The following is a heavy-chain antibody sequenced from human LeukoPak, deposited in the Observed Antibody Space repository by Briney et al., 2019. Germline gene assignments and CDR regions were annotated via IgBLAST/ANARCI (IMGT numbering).Heavy chain of an antibody. Sequence: ASVKVSCKASGYTFTSYDINWVRQATGQGLEWMGWKNPNSGNTGYAQKFQGRVTITRNTSISTAYMELSSLRSEDTAVYYCARGQQITIFGVVILVGWFDPWGQGTLVTVSS. J-gene: IGHJ5*02. CDR3: ARGQQITIFGVVILVGWFDP. V-gene: IGHV1-8*03. CDR1: GYTFTSYD. CDR2: KNPNSGNT. D-gene: IGHD3-3*01.